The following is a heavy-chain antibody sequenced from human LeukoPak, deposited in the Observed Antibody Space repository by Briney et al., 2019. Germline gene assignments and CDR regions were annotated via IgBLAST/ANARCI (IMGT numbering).Heavy chain of an antibody. CDR1: GGSSSGYY. CDR3: ARGGGIAVAPKAHFDY. Sequence: SETLSLTCAVYGGSSSGYYWSWIRQPPGKGLEWIGYIYYSGSTNYNPSLKSRVTISVDKSKNQFSLKLSSVTAADTAVYYCARGGGIAVAPKAHFDYWGQGTLVTVSS. V-gene: IGHV4-59*01. CDR2: IYYSGST. J-gene: IGHJ4*02. D-gene: IGHD6-19*01.